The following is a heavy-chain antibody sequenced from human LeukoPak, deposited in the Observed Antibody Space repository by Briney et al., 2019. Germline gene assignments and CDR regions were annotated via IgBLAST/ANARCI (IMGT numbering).Heavy chain of an antibody. CDR2: INPSGGST. V-gene: IGHV1-46*01. J-gene: IGHJ4*02. CDR1: GYTFTSYY. Sequence: ASVKVSCKASGYTFTSYYMHWVRQAPGQGLEWMGIINPSGGSTSYAQKFQGRVTMTRDMSTSTVYMELSSLRSEDTAVYYCARVSGEPYYFDYWGQGTLVTVSS. D-gene: IGHD1-14*01. CDR3: ARVSGEPYYFDY.